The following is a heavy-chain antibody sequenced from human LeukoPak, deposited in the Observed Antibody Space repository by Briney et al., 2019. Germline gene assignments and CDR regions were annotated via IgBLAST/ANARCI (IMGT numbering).Heavy chain of an antibody. CDR2: INHSGST. Sequence: PGGSLRLSCAVSGFTFSSYEMNWVRQPPGKGLEWIGEINHSGSTNYNPFLKSRVTISVDTSKNQFSLKLSSVTAADTAVYYCVRLRVRGPHPPWFDPWGQGTLVTVSS. CDR3: VRLRVRGPHPPWFDP. J-gene: IGHJ5*02. D-gene: IGHD3-10*01. V-gene: IGHV4-34*01. CDR1: GFTFSSYE.